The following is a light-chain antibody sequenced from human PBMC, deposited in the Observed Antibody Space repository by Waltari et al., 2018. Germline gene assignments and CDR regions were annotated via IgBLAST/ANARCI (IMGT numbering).Light chain of an antibody. V-gene: IGLV2-23*02. CDR3: CSYAGSSTHVV. Sequence: QSALTQPAPVSGSPGQSLTISCTGTSSDVGGYNLVSWYQQHPGKAPKLMIYEVSKRPSGVSNRFSGSKSGNTASLTISGLQAEDEADYYCCSYAGSSTHVVFGGGTKLTVL. J-gene: IGLJ2*01. CDR1: SSDVGGYNL. CDR2: EVS.